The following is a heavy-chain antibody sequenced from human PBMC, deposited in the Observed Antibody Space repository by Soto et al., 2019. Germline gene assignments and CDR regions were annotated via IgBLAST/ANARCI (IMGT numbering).Heavy chain of an antibody. V-gene: IGHV3-33*08. D-gene: IGHD1-26*01. J-gene: IGHJ6*02. CDR2: IWHDGNNK. Sequence: GGSLRLSCAASGFTFSSYAMSWVRQAPGKGLEWVAIIWHDGNNKYYADSVRGRFIISRDNSKNRLYLQMNSLRAEDAAVYYCASDLVGASDSYGLDVWGQGTPVTVSS. CDR3: ASDLVGASDSYGLDV. CDR1: GFTFSSYA.